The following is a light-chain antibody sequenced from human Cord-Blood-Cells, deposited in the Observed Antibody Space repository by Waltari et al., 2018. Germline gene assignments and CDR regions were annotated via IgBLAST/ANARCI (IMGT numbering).Light chain of an antibody. CDR3: SSYTSSSTWV. CDR2: DVS. J-gene: IGLJ3*02. Sequence: SAMTQPASVSGSPGQSITIPCPGTSTDVGGHNYVSWYQQHPGKAPKRRIYDVSNRPAGFSNRFSGSKSGNTASLTISGLQAEDEADYYCSSYTSSSTWVFGGGTKLTVL. V-gene: IGLV2-14*03. CDR1: STDVGGHNY.